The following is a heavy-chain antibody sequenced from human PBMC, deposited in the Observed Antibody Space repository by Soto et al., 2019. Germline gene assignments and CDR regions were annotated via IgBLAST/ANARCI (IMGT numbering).Heavy chain of an antibody. Sequence: GGSLRLSCAASGFTFDDYAMHWVRQAPGKGLEWVSVISWDGKTSYYAASVRGRSTISRDNSKNFLYLYMIGLRPEDTALYYCAKPVRGIAGANYDSWGQGALVTV. CDR1: GFTFDDYA. D-gene: IGHD3-16*01. CDR2: ISWDGKTS. J-gene: IGHJ5*02. V-gene: IGHV3-43*01. CDR3: AKPVRGIAGANYDS.